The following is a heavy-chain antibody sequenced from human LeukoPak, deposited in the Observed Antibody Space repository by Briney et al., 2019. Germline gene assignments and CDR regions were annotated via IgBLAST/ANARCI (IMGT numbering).Heavy chain of an antibody. CDR2: IKQDGSEK. CDR1: GFTFSSYW. CDR3: ANLRFRGRYYMDV. Sequence: GSLRLSCAASGFTFSSYWMSWVRQAPGKGLEWVPNIKQDGSEKYYVDSVKGRFTISRDNAKNSLYLQMNSLRAEDTAVYYCANLRFRGRYYMDVWGKGTTVTVSS. V-gene: IGHV3-7*01. D-gene: IGHD3-16*01. J-gene: IGHJ6*03.